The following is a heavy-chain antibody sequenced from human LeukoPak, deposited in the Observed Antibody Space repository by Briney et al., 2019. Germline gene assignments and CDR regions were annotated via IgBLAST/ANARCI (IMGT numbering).Heavy chain of an antibody. D-gene: IGHD3-16*01. CDR1: GFTFSSYW. Sequence: GGSLRLSCAASGFTFSSYWMSWVRQAPGKGLEWVANIKQDGSEKYYVDSVKGRFTISRDNAKNSLYLQMNSLRAEDTAVYYCAGGVIDDYVWGSQTGYWGQGTLVTVSS. CDR2: IKQDGSEK. V-gene: IGHV3-7*01. J-gene: IGHJ4*02. CDR3: AGGVIDDYVWGSQTGY.